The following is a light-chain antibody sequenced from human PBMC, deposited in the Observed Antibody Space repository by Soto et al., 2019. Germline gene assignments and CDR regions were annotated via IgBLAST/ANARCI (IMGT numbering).Light chain of an antibody. V-gene: IGLV2-14*01. CDR3: SSYSLSTAYR. Sequence: QSVLTQPASVSGSPGQSITISGTGTSSDVGGYDYVSWYQLHSGKAPKLMVFEVSNRPSGVSYRFSGSKSGNTAFLTISGLQAEDEADYFCSSYSLSTAYRFGTETKVTVL. CDR2: EVS. J-gene: IGLJ1*01. CDR1: SSDVGGYDY.